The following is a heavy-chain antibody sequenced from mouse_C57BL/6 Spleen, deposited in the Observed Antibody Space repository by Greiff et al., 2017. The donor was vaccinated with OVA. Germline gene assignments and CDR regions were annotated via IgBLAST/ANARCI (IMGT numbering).Heavy chain of an antibody. J-gene: IGHJ2*01. CDR3: ARGLLRYCFDY. CDR1: GYTFTSYW. CDR2: IDPSDSYT. Sequence: QVQLQQSGAELVMPGASVKLSCKASGYTFTSYWMHWVKQRPGQGLEWIGEIDPSDSYTNYNQKFKGKSTLTVDKSSSTAYMQLSSLTSEDSAVYYCARGLLRYCFDYWGQGTTLTVSS. V-gene: IGHV1-69*01. D-gene: IGHD1-1*01.